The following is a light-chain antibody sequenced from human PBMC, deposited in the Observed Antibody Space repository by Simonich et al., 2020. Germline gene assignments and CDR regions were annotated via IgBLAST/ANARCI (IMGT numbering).Light chain of an antibody. Sequence: DIVMTQSPDSLAVSLGERATIKCKSRQSVLYSSNNKNYLAGNQQKPVQPPKLLIYWASTRESGVPDRFSGSGSGTDCTLTVSSLLAEDVAVYYCQQYYSTPTFGQGTKLEIK. J-gene: IGKJ2*01. CDR2: WAS. CDR1: QSVLYSSNNKNY. V-gene: IGKV4-1*01. CDR3: QQYYSTPT.